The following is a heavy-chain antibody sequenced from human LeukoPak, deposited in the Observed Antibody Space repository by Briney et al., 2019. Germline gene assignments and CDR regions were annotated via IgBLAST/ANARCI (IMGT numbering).Heavy chain of an antibody. Sequence: ASVKVSCKASGYTFTSYGISWVRQAPGHGLEWMGWISAYNGNTNYAQKLQGRVTMTTDTSTSTAYMELRSLRSDDTAVYYCARERYSYGAFVYWGQGTLVTVSS. CDR2: ISAYNGNT. CDR3: ARERYSYGAFVY. V-gene: IGHV1-18*01. D-gene: IGHD5-18*01. J-gene: IGHJ4*02. CDR1: GYTFTSYG.